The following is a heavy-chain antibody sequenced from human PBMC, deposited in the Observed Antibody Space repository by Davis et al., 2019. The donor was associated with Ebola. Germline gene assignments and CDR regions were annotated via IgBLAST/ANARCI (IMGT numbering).Heavy chain of an antibody. D-gene: IGHD4-11*01. J-gene: IGHJ6*02. Sequence: SGPTLVKPTETLTLTCTVSGFSLSHARMGVSWIRQPPGKALEWLAHIFSNDEKSYSTSLKSRLTISKDTSKSQVVLTMTNMDPVDTATYYCARISETTVIPGYYYGMDVWGQGTTVTVSS. CDR3: ARISETTVIPGYYYGMDV. CDR2: IFSNDEK. CDR1: GFSLSHARMG. V-gene: IGHV2-26*01.